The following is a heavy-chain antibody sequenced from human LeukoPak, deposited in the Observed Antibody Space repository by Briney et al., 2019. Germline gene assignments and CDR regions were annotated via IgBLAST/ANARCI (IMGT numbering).Heavy chain of an antibody. V-gene: IGHV1-2*02. J-gene: IGHJ6*02. Sequence: ASVNVSCKASGYTFTGHYIYWARQAPGQGPEWMGWVDPDSGGTKYAQNFQGRVTMTRDTSISTAYMEVRGLRSDDTAVYSCAKGHYGMDVWGQGTTVTVSS. CDR1: GYTFTGHY. CDR2: VDPDSGGT. CDR3: AKGHYGMDV.